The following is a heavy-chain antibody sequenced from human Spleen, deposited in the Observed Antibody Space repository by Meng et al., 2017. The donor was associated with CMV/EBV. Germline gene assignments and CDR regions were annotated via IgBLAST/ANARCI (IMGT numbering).Heavy chain of an antibody. CDR3: ARDAAAGTAMGIFDF. D-gene: IGHD5-18*01. CDR2: IRYDGSDR. J-gene: IGHJ4*02. CDR1: GFTFSSYG. V-gene: IGHV3-30*02. Sequence: GESLKISCAASGFTFSSYGMHWVRQAPGKGPEWLTFIRYDGSDRRYADSVKGRFTISRDNSKNTVYLQMDSLRAEDTAIFYCARDAAAGTAMGIFDFWGRGTLVTVSS.